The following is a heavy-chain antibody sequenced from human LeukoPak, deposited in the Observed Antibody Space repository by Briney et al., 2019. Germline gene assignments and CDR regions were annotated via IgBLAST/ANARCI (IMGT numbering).Heavy chain of an antibody. J-gene: IGHJ4*02. CDR1: GFTFSDHA. Sequence: PGRSLRLSCAASGFTFSDHAMRWVRQAPGKGLEWVTVTSSDGGTKYNADSVQGRFTISRDNSKNTLYLQMNSLRTEDTAVYYCARDATSSLGSGYFDFWGQGILVTVSS. D-gene: IGHD2-15*01. CDR2: TSSDGGTK. V-gene: IGHV3-30*04. CDR3: ARDATSSLGSGYFDF.